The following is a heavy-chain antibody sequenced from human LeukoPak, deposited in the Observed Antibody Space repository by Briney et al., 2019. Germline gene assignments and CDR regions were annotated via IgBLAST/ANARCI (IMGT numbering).Heavy chain of an antibody. CDR2: IYYSGST. CDR3: ARGESYSSSWPPYYYYYYYMDV. CDR1: GGSISSYY. J-gene: IGHJ6*03. D-gene: IGHD6-13*01. Sequence: SETLSLTCTVSGGSISSYYWSWIRQPSGKGLEWIGYIYYSGSTNYNPSLKSRVTISVDTSKNQFSLKLSSVTAADTAVYYCARGESYSSSWPPYYYYYYYMDVWGKGTTVTVSS. V-gene: IGHV4-59*01.